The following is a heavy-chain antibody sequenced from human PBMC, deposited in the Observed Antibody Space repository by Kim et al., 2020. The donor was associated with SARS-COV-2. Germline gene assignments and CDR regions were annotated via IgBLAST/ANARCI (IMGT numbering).Heavy chain of an antibody. D-gene: IGHD3-10*01. CDR3: ASPLWFGELFSAFDI. CDR2: ISSSSSYI. CDR1: GFTFSSYS. Sequence: GGSLRLSCAASGFTFSSYSMNWVRQAPGKGLEWVSSISSSSSYIYYAYSVKGRFTISRDNAKNSLYLQMNSLRAEDTAVYYCASPLWFGELFSAFDIWGQGTMVTVSS. V-gene: IGHV3-21*01. J-gene: IGHJ3*02.